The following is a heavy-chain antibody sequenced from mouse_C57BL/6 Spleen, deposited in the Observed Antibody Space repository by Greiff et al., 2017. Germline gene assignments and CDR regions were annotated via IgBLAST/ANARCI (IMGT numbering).Heavy chain of an antibody. V-gene: IGHV2-5*01. CDR3: AKGAYSNYPYYYAKDY. CDR2: IWRGGST. D-gene: IGHD2-5*01. J-gene: IGHJ4*01. CDR1: GFSLTSYG. Sequence: QVQLQQSGPGLVQPSPSLSITCTVSGFSLTSYGVHWVRQSPGKGLEWLGVIWRGGSTDYNAAFMSRLSITKDNSKSQVFFKMNSLQADDTAIYYCAKGAYSNYPYYYAKDYWGQGTSVTVSS.